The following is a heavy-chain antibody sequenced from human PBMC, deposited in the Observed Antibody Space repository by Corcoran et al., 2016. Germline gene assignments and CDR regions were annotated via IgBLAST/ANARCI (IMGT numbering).Heavy chain of an antibody. CDR3: ARVSGSDQDYDYYDGMDV. V-gene: IGHV3-21*01. CDR2: ISSSSSYI. CDR1: GFTFSSYS. D-gene: IGHD1-26*01. Sequence: EVQLVESGGGLVKPGGSLRLSCAASGFTFSSYSMNWVRQAPGKGLEWVSSISSSSSYIYYADSVKGRFTISRDNAKNSLYLQMNSLRAEDTAVYYCARVSGSDQDYDYYDGMDVWGQGTTVTVSS. J-gene: IGHJ6*02.